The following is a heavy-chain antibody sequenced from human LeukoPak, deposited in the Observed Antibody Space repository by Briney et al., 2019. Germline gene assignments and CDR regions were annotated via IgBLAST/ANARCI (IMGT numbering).Heavy chain of an antibody. D-gene: IGHD3-22*01. CDR2: ISSSGSTI. V-gene: IGHV3-11*01. CDR1: GFTFSDYY. Sequence: GGSLRLSCAASGFTFSDYYMSWIRQAPGKGLEWVSYISSSGSTIYYADSVKGRFTISRDNAKNSLYLQMNSLRAEDTAVYYCARSPYYYDGSGYWNWYFDLWGRGTLVTVSS. J-gene: IGHJ2*01. CDR3: ARSPYYYDGSGYWNWYFDL.